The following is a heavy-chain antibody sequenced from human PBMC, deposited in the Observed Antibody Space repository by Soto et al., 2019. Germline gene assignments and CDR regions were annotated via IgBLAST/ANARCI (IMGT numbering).Heavy chain of an antibody. CDR3: ARGRSGGSRYTRYNWFDP. D-gene: IGHD2-15*01. Sequence: VASVKVSCKASGYTFTSYDINWVRQATGQGLEWMGWMNPNSGSTGYAQKFQGRVTMTRNTSISTAYMELSSLRSEDTAVYYCARGRSGGSRYTRYNWFDPWGQGTLVTVSS. CDR1: GYTFTSYD. J-gene: IGHJ5*02. V-gene: IGHV1-8*01. CDR2: MNPNSGST.